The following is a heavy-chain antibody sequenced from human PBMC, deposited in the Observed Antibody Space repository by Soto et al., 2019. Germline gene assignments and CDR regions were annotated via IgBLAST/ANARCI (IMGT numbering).Heavy chain of an antibody. CDR2: IDASGGTT. CDR3: ARDYPGGSYYDY. J-gene: IGHJ4*02. D-gene: IGHD1-26*01. Sequence: PGESLKISCAASGFTFSIYAMSWARQAPGKGLEWVSVIDASGGTTYTDSVKGRFTISRDNAKNSLYLQMNSLGAEDTAVYYCARDYPGGSYYDYWGQGTLVTVSS. V-gene: IGHV3-23*01. CDR1: GFTFSIYA.